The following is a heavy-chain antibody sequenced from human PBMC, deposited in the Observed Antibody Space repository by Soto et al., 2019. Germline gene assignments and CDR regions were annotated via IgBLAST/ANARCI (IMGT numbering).Heavy chain of an antibody. V-gene: IGHV3-15*01. CDR2: IKSKTDGGTT. CDR1: GFTFSNAW. CDR3: TTGSYYYGSGSWRLLTAVDI. J-gene: IGHJ3*02. Sequence: EVQLVESGGGLVKPGGSLRLSCAASGFTFSNAWMSWVRQAPGKGLEWVGRIKSKTDGGTTDYAAPVKGRFTISRDDSKNTLYLQMNSLKTEDTAVYYCTTGSYYYGSGSWRLLTAVDIWGQGTMVTVSS. D-gene: IGHD3-10*01.